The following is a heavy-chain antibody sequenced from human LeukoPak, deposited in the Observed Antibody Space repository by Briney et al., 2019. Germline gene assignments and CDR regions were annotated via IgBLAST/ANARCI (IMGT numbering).Heavy chain of an antibody. CDR1: GGTFSSYA. J-gene: IGHJ4*02. CDR3: AGEYYYDSSGYYYFDY. CDR2: IIPIFGTA. Sequence: SVKVSCKASGGTFSSYAISWVRQAPGQGLEWMGGIIPIFGTANYAQKFQGRVTITADESTSTAYMELSSLRSEDTAVYYCAGEYYYDSSGYYYFDYWGQGTLVTVSS. V-gene: IGHV1-69*13. D-gene: IGHD3-22*01.